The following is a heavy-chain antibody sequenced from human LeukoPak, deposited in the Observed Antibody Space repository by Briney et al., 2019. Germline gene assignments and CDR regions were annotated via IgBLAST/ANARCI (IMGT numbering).Heavy chain of an antibody. V-gene: IGHV4-39*01. D-gene: IGHD4-23*01. Sequence: SETPSLTCTVSGGSISSSSYYWGWIRQPPGKGLEWIGSIYYSGSTYYNPSLKSRVTISVDTSKNQFSLKLSSVTAADTAVYYCARHYGGNFGYWGQGTLVTVSS. CDR2: IYYSGST. J-gene: IGHJ4*02. CDR1: GGSISSSSYY. CDR3: ARHYGGNFGY.